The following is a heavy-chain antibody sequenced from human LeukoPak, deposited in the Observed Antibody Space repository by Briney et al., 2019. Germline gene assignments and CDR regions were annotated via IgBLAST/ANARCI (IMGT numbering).Heavy chain of an antibody. V-gene: IGHV3-7*01. J-gene: IGHJ4*02. CDR1: GFTFNSYW. CDR3: ARHRNSGYFYFDY. CDR2: IKQDGSEK. Sequence: GGSLRLSCAASGFTFNSYWMSWVRQAPGKGLEWVANIKQDGSEKYYVDSVKGRFTISRDNAKNSLYLQMNSLRAEDTAVYYCARHRNSGYFYFDYWGQGTLVTVSS. D-gene: IGHD3-22*01.